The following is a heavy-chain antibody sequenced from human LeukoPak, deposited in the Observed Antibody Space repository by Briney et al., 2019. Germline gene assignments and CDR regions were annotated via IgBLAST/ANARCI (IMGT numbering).Heavy chain of an antibody. V-gene: IGHV1-2*02. D-gene: IGHD3-22*01. CDR1: GYTFTGYY. Sequence: ASVKVSCKASGYTFTGYYMHWVRQAPGQGLEWMGWINPNSGGTNYAQKFQGRVTMTRDTSISTAYMELSRLRSDDTAVYYCARGFRKYYDSSGYPLGYWGQGTLVTVSS. J-gene: IGHJ4*02. CDR2: INPNSGGT. CDR3: ARGFRKYYDSSGYPLGY.